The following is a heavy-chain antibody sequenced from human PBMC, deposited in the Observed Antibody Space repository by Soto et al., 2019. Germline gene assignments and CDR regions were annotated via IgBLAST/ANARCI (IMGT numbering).Heavy chain of an antibody. CDR1: GFTCSTYA. Sequence: QVQLVESGGGVVQPGRSLTLSCAASGFTCSTYALAWVRQAPGKGLEWVAGISYDGRNKYHADSVKGRFTISRDNSKNTLYLQMSSLRAEDTAIYYCAKSYDSGTYYSWGQGTLVTVSS. J-gene: IGHJ4*02. D-gene: IGHD1-26*01. V-gene: IGHV3-30*18. CDR2: ISYDGRNK. CDR3: AKSYDSGTYYS.